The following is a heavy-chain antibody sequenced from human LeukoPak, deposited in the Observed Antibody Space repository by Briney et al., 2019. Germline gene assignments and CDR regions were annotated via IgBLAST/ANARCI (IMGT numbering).Heavy chain of an antibody. D-gene: IGHD6-6*01. CDR1: GFSLSSYA. J-gene: IGHJ4*02. CDR2: INWNGGST. V-gene: IGHV3-20*04. CDR3: ARVSSSSSFDY. Sequence: GGSLRLSCTVSGFSLSSYAMSWVRRAPGKGLEWVSGINWNGGSTGYADSVKGRFTISRDNAKNSLYLQMNSLRAEDTALYYCARVSSSSSFDYWGQGTLVTVSS.